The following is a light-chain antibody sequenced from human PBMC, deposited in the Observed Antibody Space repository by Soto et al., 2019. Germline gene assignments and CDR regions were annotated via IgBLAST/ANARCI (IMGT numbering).Light chain of an antibody. CDR1: QSLEYSDGKTY. CDR3: MQGSYWPWT. V-gene: IGKV2-30*01. CDR2: KVS. Sequence: DAVLTQSPLSLPVTPGQPASISCRSSQSLEYSDGKTYLNWYQQRPGQSPRRLIYKVSNRDFGDPDRFSGSGSGTAFTLEISRVEAEDVGVYYCMQGSYWPWTFGQGTKVEIK. J-gene: IGKJ1*01.